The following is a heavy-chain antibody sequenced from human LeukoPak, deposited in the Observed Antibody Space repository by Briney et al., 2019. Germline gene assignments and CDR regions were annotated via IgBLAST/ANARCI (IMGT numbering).Heavy chain of an antibody. CDR3: SIGRGGQQLGDY. J-gene: IGHJ4*02. CDR2: IYPDDSDT. D-gene: IGHD6-13*01. CDR1: EYSFPNYC. Sequence: GESLKISCKHSEYSFPNYCIGWVRQMPGKGLEWMGIIYPDDSDTRYSPSFQGQVTISADKSISTAYLQWSSLKASDTAMYYCSIGRGGQQLGDYWGQGTLVTVSS. V-gene: IGHV5-51*01.